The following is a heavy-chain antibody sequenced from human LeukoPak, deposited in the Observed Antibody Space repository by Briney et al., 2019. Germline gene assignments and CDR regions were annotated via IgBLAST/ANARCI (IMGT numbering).Heavy chain of an antibody. CDR3: ASGAILWESAFDI. J-gene: IGHJ3*02. V-gene: IGHV4-4*03. CDR1: GGSISSSNW. Sequence: PPETLSLTCAVSGGSISSSNWWSWVRQPPGKGLEWIGEIYHSGSTNYNPSLKSRVTISVDKSKNQFSLKLSSVTAADTAVYYCASGAILWESAFDIWGQGTMVTVSS. CDR2: IYHSGST. D-gene: IGHD2/OR15-2a*01.